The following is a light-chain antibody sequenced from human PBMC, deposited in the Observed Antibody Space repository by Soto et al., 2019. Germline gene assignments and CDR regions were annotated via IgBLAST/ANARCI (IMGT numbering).Light chain of an antibody. CDR3: QQYDTWWT. J-gene: IGKJ1*01. CDR2: AAS. Sequence: EIVVTQSPATLSVSPGERATLSCTASENVTSSLAWYQQKPGQAPRLLIYAASTRAAGIPDRFSGSGSGTDFTLTITTLQSEDFAIYFCQQYDTWWTFGQGTRVQI. V-gene: IGKV3-15*01. CDR1: ENVTSS.